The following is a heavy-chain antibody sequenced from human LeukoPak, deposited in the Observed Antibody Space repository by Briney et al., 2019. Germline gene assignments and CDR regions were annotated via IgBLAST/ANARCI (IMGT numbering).Heavy chain of an antibody. CDR2: ISYDGSNK. J-gene: IGHJ4*02. Sequence: GGSLRLSCAASGFTFSSSAMHWVRQAPDKGLEWVAVISYDGSNKYYADSVKGRFTMSRDNSKNTLFLQMNSLRAEDTAVYYCARDRSGTGPAVLYYFDYWGQGTLVTVSS. CDR1: GFTFSSSA. D-gene: IGHD1-26*01. V-gene: IGHV3-30*04. CDR3: ARDRSGTGPAVLYYFDY.